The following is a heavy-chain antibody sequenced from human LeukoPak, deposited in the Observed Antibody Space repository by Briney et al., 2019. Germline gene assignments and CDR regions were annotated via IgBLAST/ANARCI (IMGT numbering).Heavy chain of an antibody. V-gene: IGHV3-30-3*01. CDR2: ISYDGSNK. CDR1: GFTFSSYA. J-gene: IGHJ5*01. Sequence: GGSLRLSCAASGFTFSSYAMHWVRQAPGKGLEWVAVISYDGSNKYYADSVKGRFTISRDNSKNTLYLQMNSLRAEDTAVYYCARESSDWFHPWGQGTPVTVFS. CDR3: ARESSDWFHP.